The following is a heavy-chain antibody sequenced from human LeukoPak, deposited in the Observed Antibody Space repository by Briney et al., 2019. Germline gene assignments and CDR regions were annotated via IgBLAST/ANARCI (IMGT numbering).Heavy chain of an antibody. D-gene: IGHD3-22*01. CDR1: GGSISSYY. Sequence: SETLSLTCTVSGGSISSYYWSWIRQPPGKGLEWIGYIYYSGSTNYNPSLKSRVTISVDTSKNQFSLELSSVTAADTAVYYCARRGYYDSSGYYARWAQGTLVTVSS. V-gene: IGHV4-59*08. J-gene: IGHJ4*02. CDR3: ARRGYYDSSGYYAR. CDR2: IYYSGST.